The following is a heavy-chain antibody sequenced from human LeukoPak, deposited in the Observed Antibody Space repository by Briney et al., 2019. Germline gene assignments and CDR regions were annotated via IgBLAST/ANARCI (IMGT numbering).Heavy chain of an antibody. CDR3: AKSGYSSSWSNAAVYNWFDP. V-gene: IGHV1-8*01. CDR2: MNPNSGNT. J-gene: IGHJ5*02. CDR1: RYTFTSYD. Sequence: ASVKVSCKASRYTFTSYDINWVRQATGQGLEWMGWMNPNSGNTGYAQKFQGRVTMTRNTSISTAYMELSSLRAEDTAVYYCAKSGYSSSWSNAAVYNWFDPWGQGTLVTVSS. D-gene: IGHD6-13*01.